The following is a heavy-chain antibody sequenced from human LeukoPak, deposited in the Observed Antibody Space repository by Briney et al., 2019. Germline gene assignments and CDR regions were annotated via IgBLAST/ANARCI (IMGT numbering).Heavy chain of an antibody. D-gene: IGHD6-13*01. J-gene: IGHJ6*02. CDR2: ISYDGSNK. CDR1: GFTFSSYG. Sequence: GGSLRLSCAASGFTFSSYGMHWVRQAPGKGLEGVAVISYDGSNKYYADSVKGRFTISRDNSKNTLYLQMNSLRAEDTAVYYCAKDSSSWSPGYYGMDVWGQGTTVTVSS. CDR3: AKDSSSWSPGYYGMDV. V-gene: IGHV3-30*18.